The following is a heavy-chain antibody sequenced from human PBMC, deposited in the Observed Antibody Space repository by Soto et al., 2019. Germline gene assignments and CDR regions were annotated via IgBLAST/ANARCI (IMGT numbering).Heavy chain of an antibody. V-gene: IGHV1-69*06. D-gene: IGHD2-15*01. CDR1: GGTFSSYA. Sequence: QVQLVQSGAEVKKPGSSVKVSCKASGGTFSSYAISWVRQAPGQGLEWMGGIIPIFGTANYAQKFQGRVTITADKSTSTAYMELSSLRSEDTAVYYCARDESYCSGGSCYPPGFYYYYGMDVWGQGTTVTVSS. CDR2: IIPIFGTA. CDR3: ARDESYCSGGSCYPPGFYYYYGMDV. J-gene: IGHJ6*02.